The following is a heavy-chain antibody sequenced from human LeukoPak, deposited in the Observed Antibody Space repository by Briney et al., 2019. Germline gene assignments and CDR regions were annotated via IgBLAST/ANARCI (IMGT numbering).Heavy chain of an antibody. J-gene: IGHJ5*02. V-gene: IGHV4-39*01. CDR1: GGSISSSSYY. CDR2: IYYSGST. Sequence: SEXXSLTCTVSGGSISSSSYYWGWLRQPPGTGREWVGSIYYSGSTYYNPSRKSRVTISENTSKKQFSLKQSSVTAADTAVYYCARLVDFWSGSVRFDPWGQGTLVTVSS. D-gene: IGHD3-3*01. CDR3: ARLVDFWSGSVRFDP.